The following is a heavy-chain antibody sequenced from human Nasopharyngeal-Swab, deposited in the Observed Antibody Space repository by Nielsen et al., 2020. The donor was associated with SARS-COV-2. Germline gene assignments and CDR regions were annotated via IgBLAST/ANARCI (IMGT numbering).Heavy chain of an antibody. CDR1: GFTFDDYA. CDR3: ARRRPILHLGEFSSSFDS. V-gene: IGHV3-43D*03. D-gene: IGHD3-16*01. Sequence: GESLKISCAASGFTFDDYAMHWVRQAPGKGLEWVSLISWDGGSTYYADSVKGRFTISRDNSKNSLYLQMNSLRPEDTAVYYCARRRPILHLGEFSSSFDSWGQGTLVTVSS. J-gene: IGHJ4*02. CDR2: ISWDGGST.